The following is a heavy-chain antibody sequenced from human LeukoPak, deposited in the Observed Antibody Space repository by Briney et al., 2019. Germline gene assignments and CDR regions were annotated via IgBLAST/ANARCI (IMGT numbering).Heavy chain of an antibody. Sequence: PSGTLSLTCAVSGGSLSSSNWWRWVRQPPGKGLEWSGEIYHSGSTNYNPSLKSRVTISVDKSKNQFSLKLSSVTAADTAVYYCARMRVVRGVTLDYWGPGTLVTVSS. CDR2: IYHSGST. V-gene: IGHV4-4*02. D-gene: IGHD3-10*01. J-gene: IGHJ4*02. CDR1: GGSLSSSNW. CDR3: ARMRVVRGVTLDY.